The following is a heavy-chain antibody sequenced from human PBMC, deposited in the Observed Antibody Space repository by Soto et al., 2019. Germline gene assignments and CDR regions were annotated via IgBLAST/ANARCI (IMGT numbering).Heavy chain of an antibody. V-gene: IGHV4-59*11. Sequence: PSETLSLTCTVSGGSISGHYWSWIRQPPGKGLQYIGYISYSGSTNYNPPLKSRVTISVDTSNNQFSLRLSSVTAADTAVYYCAREEPATAAIGWGQGTLVTVSS. D-gene: IGHD2-2*01. CDR2: ISYSGST. CDR1: GGSISGHY. CDR3: AREEPATAAIG. J-gene: IGHJ4*02.